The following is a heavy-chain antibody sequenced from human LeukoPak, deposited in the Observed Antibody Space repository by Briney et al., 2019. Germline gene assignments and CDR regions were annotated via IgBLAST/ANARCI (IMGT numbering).Heavy chain of an antibody. CDR3: AQDSSGDAFDI. CDR2: INHSGST. V-gene: IGHV4-34*01. CDR1: GGSFSGYY. J-gene: IGHJ3*02. D-gene: IGHD3-22*01. Sequence: PSETLSLTCAVYGGSFSGYYWSWIRQPPGKGLEWIGEINHSGSTNYNPSLKSRVTISVDTSKNQFSLKLSSVTAADTAVYYCAQDSSGDAFDIWGQGTMVTVSS.